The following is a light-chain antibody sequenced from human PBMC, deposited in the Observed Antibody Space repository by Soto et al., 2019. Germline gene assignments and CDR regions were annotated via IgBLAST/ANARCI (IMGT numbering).Light chain of an antibody. V-gene: IGLV2-14*01. CDR2: EVS. CDR3: SSFTRINAGV. J-gene: IGLJ3*02. Sequence: QSALTQPASVSGSPGQSITISCTGTSSDVGGYNYVSWYQQHPGKAPKLMIYEVSNRPSGVSNRFSGSKSGNTASLTISGLQAEDGADYYCSSFTRINAGVFGGGTKPTVL. CDR1: SSDVGGYNY.